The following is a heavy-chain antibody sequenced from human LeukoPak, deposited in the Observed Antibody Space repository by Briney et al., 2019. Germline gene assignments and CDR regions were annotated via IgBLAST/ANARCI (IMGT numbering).Heavy chain of an antibody. CDR3: ARDAGYCTGGSCWCFDH. CDR1: GYTFTDCY. V-gene: IGHV1-2*02. J-gene: IGHJ4*02. D-gene: IGHD2-15*01. CDR2: INLNSGGT. Sequence: GASVKVSFKASGYTFTDCYMHWVRQAPGQGLEWMGWINLNSGGTNFAQRFQGRVTMTRDTSISTAYMDLSRLISDDTAVYYCARDAGYCTGGSCWCFDHWGQGTLVTVSS.